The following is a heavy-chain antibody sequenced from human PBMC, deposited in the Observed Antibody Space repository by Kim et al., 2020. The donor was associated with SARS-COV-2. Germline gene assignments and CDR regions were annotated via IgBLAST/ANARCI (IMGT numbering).Heavy chain of an antibody. J-gene: IGHJ6*02. CDR3: AGVDIVGATRLYYYGMDV. CDR2: ISAYNGNT. V-gene: IGHV1-18*01. Sequence: ASVKVSCKASGYTFTSYGISWVRQAPGQGLEWMGWISAYNGNTNYAQKLQGRVTMTTDTSTSTAYMELRILRSDDTAVYYCAGVDIVGATRLYYYGMDVWGQGTTVTVSS. D-gene: IGHD1-26*01. CDR1: GYTFTSYG.